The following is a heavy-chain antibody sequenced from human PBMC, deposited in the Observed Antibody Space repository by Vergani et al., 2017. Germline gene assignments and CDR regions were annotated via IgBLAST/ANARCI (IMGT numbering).Heavy chain of an antibody. V-gene: IGHV3-21*01. CDR1: GFTFSSYS. CDR3: ARGGGGYDPVDY. J-gene: IGHJ4*02. D-gene: IGHD5-12*01. CDR2: ISSSSSYI. Sequence: EVQLVESGGGLVKPGGSLRLSCAASGFTFSSYSMNWVRQAPGKGLEWVSSISSSSSYIYYADSVKGRFTISRDNAKNSLYLQMNSLRAEVTAVYYCARGGGGYDPVDYWGQGTLVTVSS.